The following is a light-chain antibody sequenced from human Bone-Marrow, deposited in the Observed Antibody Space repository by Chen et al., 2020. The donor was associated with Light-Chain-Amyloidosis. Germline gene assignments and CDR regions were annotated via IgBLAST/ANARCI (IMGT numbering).Light chain of an antibody. CDR2: DDS. J-gene: IGLJ3*02. CDR1: NIGSTS. V-gene: IGLV3-21*02. CDR3: QGWDRSSDRPV. Sequence: SYVLTQPSSVSVAPGQTATIACGGNNIGSTSVHWYQQTPGQAPLLVVYDDSDRPSGIPERLSGCNPWNTATPTIRRGGAGDEADYFCQGWDRSSDRPVFGGGTKLTVL.